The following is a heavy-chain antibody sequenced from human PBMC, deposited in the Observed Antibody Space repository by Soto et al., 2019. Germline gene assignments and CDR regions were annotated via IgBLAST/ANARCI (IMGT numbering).Heavy chain of an antibody. CDR2: ISGSGGST. D-gene: IGHD3-3*01. CDR1: GFTFSSYA. J-gene: IGHJ4*02. V-gene: IGHV3-23*01. Sequence: PGGSLRLSCAASGFTFSSYAMSWVRQAPGKGLEWVSAISGSGGSTYYADSVKGRFTISRDNSKNTLYLQMNSLRAEDTAVYYCAKGAISLRFLEWLSLTLDYWGQGTLVTVSS. CDR3: AKGAISLRFLEWLSLTLDY.